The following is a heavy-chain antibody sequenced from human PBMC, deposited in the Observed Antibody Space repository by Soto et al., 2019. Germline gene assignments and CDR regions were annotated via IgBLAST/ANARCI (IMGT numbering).Heavy chain of an antibody. Sequence: SETLSLTCTVAGGSMTRSGYYWGWIRQPPGNELQYIGSVYDNGQTYYNPSLTSPVTISIDTSKNQFSLSLRSVTAADTAVYYCARLNGYCVSTGCHGYYGMDVWGQGTTVT. V-gene: IGHV4-39*01. CDR3: ARLNGYCVSTGCHGYYGMDV. CDR1: GGSMTRSGYY. CDR2: VYDNGQT. D-gene: IGHD2-2*03. J-gene: IGHJ6*02.